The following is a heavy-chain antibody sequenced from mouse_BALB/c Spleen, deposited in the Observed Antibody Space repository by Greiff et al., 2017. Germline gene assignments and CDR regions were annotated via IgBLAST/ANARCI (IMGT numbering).Heavy chain of an antibody. D-gene: IGHD1-1*01. CDR2: ISSGGSYT. V-gene: IGHV5-6-4*01. CDR3: TRAPYYYGSPYYFDY. CDR1: GFTFSSYT. J-gene: IGHJ2*01. Sequence: EVQGVESGGGLVKPGGSLKLSCAASGFTFSSYTMSWVRQTPEKRLEWVATISSGGSYTYYPDSVKGRFTISRDNAKNTLYLQMSSLKSEDTAMYYCTRAPYYYGSPYYFDYWGQGTTLTVSS.